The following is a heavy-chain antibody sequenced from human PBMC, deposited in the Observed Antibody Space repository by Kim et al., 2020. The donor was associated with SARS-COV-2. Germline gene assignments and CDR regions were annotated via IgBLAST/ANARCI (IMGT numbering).Heavy chain of an antibody. CDR3: ARGDYIWGSSRLTYAFDI. J-gene: IGHJ3*02. CDR2: FNPTGATT. V-gene: IGHV1-46*01. CDR1: GYTFSSYY. Sequence: ASVKVSCKASGYTFSSYYIHWVRQAPGQGLEWMGIFNPTGATTHCAQRFHDRLTMTRDTSTTTVYMELSNLRSEDTAVYFCARGDYIWGSSRLTYAFDIWGQGTMVTVSS. D-gene: IGHD3-16*02.